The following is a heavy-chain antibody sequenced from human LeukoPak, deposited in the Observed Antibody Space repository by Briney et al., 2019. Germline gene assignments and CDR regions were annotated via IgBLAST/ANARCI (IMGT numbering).Heavy chain of an antibody. CDR1: GGSISSYY. CDR3: ARAPYSYYDFWSGYSYYMDV. D-gene: IGHD3-3*01. V-gene: IGHV4-59*01. Sequence: SETLSLTCTVSGGSISSYYWSWIRQPPGKGLEWIGYIYYSGSTNYNPSLKSRVTISVDTSKNQFSLKLSSMTAADTAVYYCARAPYSYYDFWSGYSYYMDVWGKGTTVTVSS. J-gene: IGHJ6*03. CDR2: IYYSGST.